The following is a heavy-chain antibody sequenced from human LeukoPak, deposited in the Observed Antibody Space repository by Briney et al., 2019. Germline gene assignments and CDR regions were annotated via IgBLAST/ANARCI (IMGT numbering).Heavy chain of an antibody. CDR3: ASKLGYCSSTSCYKDDAFDI. V-gene: IGHV1-69*13. CDR2: IIPIFGTA. J-gene: IGHJ3*02. D-gene: IGHD2-2*02. CDR1: GGTFSSYA. Sequence: SVKVSCKASGGTFSSYAISWVRQAPGQGLEWMGGIIPIFGTANYAQKFQGRVTITADESTSTAYMELSSLRSEDTAVYYCASKLGYCSSTSCYKDDAFDIWGQGTMVTVSS.